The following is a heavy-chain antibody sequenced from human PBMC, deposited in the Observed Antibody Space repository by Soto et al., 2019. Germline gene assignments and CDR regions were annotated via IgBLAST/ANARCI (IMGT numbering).Heavy chain of an antibody. Sequence: QVHLQESGPGLVKPSGTLSLICTVSGNSMFNYYWSWIRQPAGQGLEWIGRVYTDGTAIYNPSLKGRVTMSVDMSKSQVSMNVNTVTAADTAVYYCAKGGFVVGDYIHPVMDVWGQGTAVIVS. CDR3: AKGGFVVGDYIHPVMDV. J-gene: IGHJ6*02. CDR1: GNSMFNYY. V-gene: IGHV4-4*07. D-gene: IGHD4-17*01. CDR2: VYTDGTA.